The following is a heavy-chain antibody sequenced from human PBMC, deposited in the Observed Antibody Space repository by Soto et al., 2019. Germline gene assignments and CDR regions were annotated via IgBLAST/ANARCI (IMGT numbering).Heavy chain of an antibody. J-gene: IGHJ6*02. CDR2: IIPIFGTA. Sequence: SVKVSCKASGGTFSSYAISWVRQAPGQGLEWMGGIIPIFGTANYAQKFQGRVTITADESTSTAYMELSSLRSEDTAVYYCARGPPDYYGMDVWGQGTTVTVSS. CDR1: GGTFSSYA. CDR3: ARGPPDYYGMDV. V-gene: IGHV1-69*13.